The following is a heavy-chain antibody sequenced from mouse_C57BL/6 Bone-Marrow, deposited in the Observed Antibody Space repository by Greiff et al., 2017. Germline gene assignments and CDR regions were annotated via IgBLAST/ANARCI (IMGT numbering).Heavy chain of an antibody. CDR1: GYTFTSYW. J-gene: IGHJ3*01. Sequence: EVQLQQSGTVLARPGASVKMSCKTSGYTFTSYWMHWVKQRPGQGLEWIGAIYPGNSDTSYNQKFKGKAKLTAVTSASTAYMELSSLTNEDSAVYYCTKIYYGPWFAYWGQGTLATVSA. CDR3: TKIYYGPWFAY. CDR2: IYPGNSDT. V-gene: IGHV1-5*01. D-gene: IGHD2-1*01.